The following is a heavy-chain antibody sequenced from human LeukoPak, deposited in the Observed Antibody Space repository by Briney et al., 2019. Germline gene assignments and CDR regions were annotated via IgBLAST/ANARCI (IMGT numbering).Heavy chain of an antibody. D-gene: IGHD4-17*01. CDR1: GYTFTSYG. CDR3: ARGDYGDYSDYYYYMDV. V-gene: IGHV1-18*01. Sequence: ASVKVSCKASGYTFTSYGISWVRQAPGQGLEWVGWISAYNGDTNYAQKLQGRVTMTTDTSTSTAYMELRSLRSDDTAVYYCARGDYGDYSDYYYYMDVWGKGTTVTVSS. J-gene: IGHJ6*03. CDR2: ISAYNGDT.